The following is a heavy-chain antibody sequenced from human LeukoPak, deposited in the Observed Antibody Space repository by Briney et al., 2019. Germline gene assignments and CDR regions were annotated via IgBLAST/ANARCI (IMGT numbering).Heavy chain of an antibody. J-gene: IGHJ6*02. CDR3: ARVDDGYSYGTYYYYGMDV. Sequence: GGSLRLSCAASGFTFSDAWMSWVRQAPGKGLEWVANIKQDGSEKYYVDSVKGRFTISRDNAKNSLYLQMNSLRAEDTAVYYCARVDDGYSYGTYYYYGMDVWGQGTTVTVSS. D-gene: IGHD5-18*01. CDR1: GFTFSDAW. CDR2: IKQDGSEK. V-gene: IGHV3-7*04.